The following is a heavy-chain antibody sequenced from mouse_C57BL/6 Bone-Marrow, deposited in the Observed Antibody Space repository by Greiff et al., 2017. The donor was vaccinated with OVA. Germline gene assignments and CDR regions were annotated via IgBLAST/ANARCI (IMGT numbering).Heavy chain of an antibody. CDR3: ARVYYSTPLYAMDY. V-gene: IGHV1-9*01. Sequence: QVQLKQSGAELMKPGASVKLSCKATGYTFTGYWIEWVKQRPGHGLEWIGEILPGSGSTNYNEKFKGKATFTAATSSNTAYMQLSSQTTVDSAIYYGARVYYSTPLYAMDYWGQGTSVTVSS. D-gene: IGHD2-5*01. J-gene: IGHJ4*01. CDR2: ILPGSGST. CDR1: GYTFTGYW.